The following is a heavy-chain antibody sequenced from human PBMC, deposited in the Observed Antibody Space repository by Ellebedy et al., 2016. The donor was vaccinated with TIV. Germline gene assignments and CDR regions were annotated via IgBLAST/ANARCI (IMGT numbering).Heavy chain of an antibody. CDR3: AKGRGGGSDSSAPRYYFDY. D-gene: IGHD3-22*01. V-gene: IGHV3-23*01. Sequence: PGGSLRLSCAASGFTFSSYAMSWVRQAPGKGLGWVSSITHNGATTYYADSVEGRFIISRDNSKKTLYLQMNSLRAEDTAVYYCAKGRGGGSDSSAPRYYFDYWGLGTLVTVSS. J-gene: IGHJ4*02. CDR2: ITHNGATT. CDR1: GFTFSSYA.